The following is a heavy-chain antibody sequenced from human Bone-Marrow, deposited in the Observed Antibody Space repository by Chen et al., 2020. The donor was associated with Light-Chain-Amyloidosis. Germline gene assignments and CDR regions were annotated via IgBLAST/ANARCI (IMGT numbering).Heavy chain of an antibody. CDR3: ARATATYYDFWSGYYSFDY. V-gene: IGHV4-39*07. CDR1: GGSISSSSYY. Sequence: QLQLQESGPGLVKPSETLSLTCTVSGGSISSSSYYWGWIRQPPGKGLEWIGSIYYSGSTYYNPPLKSRVTISVDTSKNQFSLKLSSVTAADTAVYYCARATATYYDFWSGYYSFDYWGQGTLVTVSS. D-gene: IGHD3-3*01. J-gene: IGHJ4*02. CDR2: IYYSGST.